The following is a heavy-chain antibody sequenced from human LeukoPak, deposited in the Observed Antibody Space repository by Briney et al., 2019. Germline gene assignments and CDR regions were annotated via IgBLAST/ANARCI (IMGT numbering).Heavy chain of an antibody. Sequence: GGSLRLSCVASGFSFSSNSMNWVRQAPGKGLEWVSSISSTSNDIYYVDSVKGRFTISRDNAKNSLYLQMNSLRVEDTAVYYCAKSRGPSYDHFFDSWGQGTLVTVSS. J-gene: IGHJ4*02. D-gene: IGHD3-10*01. CDR1: GFSFSSNS. CDR2: ISSTSNDI. CDR3: AKSRGPSYDHFFDS. V-gene: IGHV3-21*01.